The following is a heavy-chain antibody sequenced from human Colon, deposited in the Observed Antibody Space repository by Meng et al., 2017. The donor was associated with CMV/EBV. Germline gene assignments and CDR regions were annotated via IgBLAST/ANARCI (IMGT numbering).Heavy chain of an antibody. CDR1: GGSINSDDYQ. CDR3: ARASTFHYWYFDL. Sequence: SGGSINSDDYQWSWIRQAPGKGLQWVGNTFSSGSTYYRPSLESRLSISLDTSRNQFFLNLTSVTAADTAVYYCARASTFHYWYFDLWGRGTLVTVSS. J-gene: IGHJ2*01. V-gene: IGHV4-30-4*01. CDR2: TFSSGST. D-gene: IGHD5/OR15-5a*01.